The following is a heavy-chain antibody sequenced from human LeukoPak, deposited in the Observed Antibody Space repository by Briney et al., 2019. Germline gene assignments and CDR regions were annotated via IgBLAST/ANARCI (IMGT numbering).Heavy chain of an antibody. CDR2: ISYDGSNK. J-gene: IGHJ6*02. D-gene: IGHD3-16*01. CDR1: GFTFSSYA. V-gene: IGHV3-30-3*01. CDR3: ARGNRDAGGSYYYGMDV. Sequence: GGSLRLSCAASGFTFSSYAMHWVRQAPGKGLEWVAVISYDGSNKYYADSVKGRFTISRDNSKNTLYLQMNSLRAEDTAVYYCARGNRDAGGSYYYGMDVWGQGTTVTVSS.